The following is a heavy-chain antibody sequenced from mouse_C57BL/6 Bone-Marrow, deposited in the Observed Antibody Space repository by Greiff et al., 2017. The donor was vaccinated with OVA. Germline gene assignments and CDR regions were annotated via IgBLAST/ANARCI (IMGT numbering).Heavy chain of an antibody. D-gene: IGHD3-1*01. Sequence: QVQLQQPGAELVRPGTSVKLSCKASGYTFTSYWMHWVKQRPGQGLEWIGVIDPSDSYTNYNQKFKGKATLTVDTSSSTAYMQLSSLTSEDSAVYCCARSGYGVTDWFAYWGQGTLVTVSA. J-gene: IGHJ3*01. CDR2: IDPSDSYT. V-gene: IGHV1-59*01. CDR3: ARSGYGVTDWFAY. CDR1: GYTFTSYW.